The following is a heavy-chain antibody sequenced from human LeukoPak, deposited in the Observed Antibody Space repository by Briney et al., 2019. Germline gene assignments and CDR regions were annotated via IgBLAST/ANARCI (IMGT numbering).Heavy chain of an antibody. CDR3: ARDQGLGLWGMDV. Sequence: ASVKVSCKASGYTFTSYYMHWVGQAPGQGQGWRGWMNPNSGGTNYAQKFQGRVTMTRDTSISTAYMELSRLRSDDTAVYYCARDQGLGLWGMDVWGQGTTVTVSS. CDR1: GYTFTSYY. J-gene: IGHJ6*02. V-gene: IGHV1-2*02. D-gene: IGHD6-19*01. CDR2: MNPNSGGT.